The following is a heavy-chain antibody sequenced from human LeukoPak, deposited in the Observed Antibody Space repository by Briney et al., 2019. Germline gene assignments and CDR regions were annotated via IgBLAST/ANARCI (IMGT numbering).Heavy chain of an antibody. V-gene: IGHV3-23*01. Sequence: GGSLRLSCEASGFTFSSYAMSWVRQAPGKGLDWVSAISGSGGSTYYADSVKGRFTISRDNSKNTLYLQMNSLRAEDTALYYCVRGCSARCLFEWARGFDPWGQGTLVTVSS. CDR1: GFTFSSYA. CDR3: VRGCSARCLFEWARGFDP. CDR2: ISGSGGST. J-gene: IGHJ5*02. D-gene: IGHD3-3*01.